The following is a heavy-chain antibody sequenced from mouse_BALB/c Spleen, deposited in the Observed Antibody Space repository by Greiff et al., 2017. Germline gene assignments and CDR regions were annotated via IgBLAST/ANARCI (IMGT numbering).Heavy chain of an antibody. V-gene: IGHV14-3*02. Sequence: VQLQQSGAELVKPGASVKLSCTASGFNFKDTYMHWVKQRPEQGLEWIGRIDPANGNTKYDPKFQGKATITADTSSNTAYLQLSSLTSEDTSVYYCADLAGWFAYWGQGTLVTVSA. CDR2: IDPANGNT. J-gene: IGHJ3*01. CDR3: ADLAGWFAY. CDR1: GFNFKDTY.